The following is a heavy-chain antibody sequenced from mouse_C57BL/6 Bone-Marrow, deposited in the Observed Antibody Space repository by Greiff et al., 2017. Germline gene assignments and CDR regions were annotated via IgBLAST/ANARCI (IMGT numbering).Heavy chain of an antibody. D-gene: IGHD2-1*01. J-gene: IGHJ1*03. V-gene: IGHV1-85*01. Sequence: VQLKQSGPELVKPGASVKLSCKASGYTFTSYDINWVKQRPGQGLEWIGWIYPRDGSTKYNEKFKGKATLTVDTSSSTAYMELHSLTSEDSAVYFCARERAIYYGNYDWYFDVWGTGTTVTVSS. CDR1: GYTFTSYD. CDR2: IYPRDGST. CDR3: ARERAIYYGNYDWYFDV.